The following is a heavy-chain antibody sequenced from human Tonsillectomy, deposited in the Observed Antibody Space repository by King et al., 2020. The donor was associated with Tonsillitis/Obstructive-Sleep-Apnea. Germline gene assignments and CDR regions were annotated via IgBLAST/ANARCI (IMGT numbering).Heavy chain of an antibody. Sequence: VQLVESGGGLVQPGGSLRLSCAASGFTFSSYWMHWVRQAPGKGLVWVSRINSDGSSTSYADSVKGRFTISRDNAKNTLYLQMNSVGAEDTAVYYCAREGYSSSSPIDYWGQGTLVTVSS. CDR2: INSDGSST. D-gene: IGHD6-6*01. J-gene: IGHJ4*02. CDR3: AREGYSSSSPIDY. CDR1: GFTFSSYW. V-gene: IGHV3-74*01.